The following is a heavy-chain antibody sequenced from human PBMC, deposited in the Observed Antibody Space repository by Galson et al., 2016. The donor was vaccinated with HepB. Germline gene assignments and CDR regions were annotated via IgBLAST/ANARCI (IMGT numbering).Heavy chain of an antibody. CDR2: ISSSGTTI. V-gene: IGHV3-48*03. CDR3: AREPVRLDDLLTGPPKNPDY. J-gene: IGHJ4*02. Sequence: SLRLSCAASGLTFGRYEMNWVRQAPGKGLEWVSYISSSGTTIYYADSVKGRFTISRDNAKNSLYLQMNSLRAEDTAVYYCAREPVRLDDLLTGPPKNPDYWGQGTLVTVSS. CDR1: GLTFGRYE. D-gene: IGHD3-9*01.